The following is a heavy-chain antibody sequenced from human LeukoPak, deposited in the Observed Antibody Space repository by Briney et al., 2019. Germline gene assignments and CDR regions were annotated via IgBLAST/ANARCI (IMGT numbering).Heavy chain of an antibody. J-gene: IGHJ4*02. CDR3: AKGAHYSGSGNYRRGHYFDY. D-gene: IGHD3-10*01. CDR1: GFTFSNYW. CDR2: INSDGINT. V-gene: IGHV3-74*01. Sequence: GGSLRLSCAASGFTFSNYWMHWVRQAPGKGLVWVSRINSDGINTSYADSVKGRFTISRDNAKNTLNLQMNSLRAEDTAVYYCAKGAHYSGSGNYRRGHYFDYWGQGTLVTVSS.